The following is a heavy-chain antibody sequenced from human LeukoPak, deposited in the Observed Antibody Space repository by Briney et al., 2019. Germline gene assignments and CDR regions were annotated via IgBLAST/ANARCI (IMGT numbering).Heavy chain of an antibody. D-gene: IGHD4-17*01. CDR1: GFTFSSYG. V-gene: IGHV3-30*03. CDR2: ISYDGSNK. CDR3: ATWTTVTTNSDN. Sequence: GGSLRLSCAASGFTFSSYGMHRVRQAPGKGLEWAAVISYDGSNKYYADSVKGRFTISRDNSKNTLNLQTNSLRAEDTAVYYCATWTTVTTNSDNWGQGTLVTVSS. J-gene: IGHJ4*02.